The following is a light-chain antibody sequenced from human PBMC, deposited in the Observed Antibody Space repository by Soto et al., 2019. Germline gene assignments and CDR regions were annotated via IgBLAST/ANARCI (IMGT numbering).Light chain of an antibody. CDR1: SSDVGGYNY. V-gene: IGLV2-14*01. J-gene: IGLJ2*01. CDR3: SSYTTGSTV. CDR2: EVS. Sequence: QSALTQPASESGSPGQSITISFTGTSSDVGGYNYVSWYQQHPGKAPKLMIYEVSNRPSGVSNRFSGSKSGNTASLTISGLQAEDDADYYCSSYTTGSTVFGGGTKLTVL.